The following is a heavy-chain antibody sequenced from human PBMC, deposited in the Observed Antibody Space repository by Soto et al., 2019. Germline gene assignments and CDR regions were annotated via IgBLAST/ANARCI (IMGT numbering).Heavy chain of an antibody. D-gene: IGHD5-12*01. V-gene: IGHV3-23*01. CDR3: AKDWGRVVATTYFDY. CDR1: GFTFSSYGTYG. CDR2: ISGSGSNT. J-gene: IGHJ4*02. Sequence: QPGGSLRLSCAASGFTFSSYGTYGIHWVRQAPGKGLEWVAGISGSGSNTYYADSVKGRFTISRDNSKNTLYLQMNSLRAEDTAVYYCAKDWGRVVATTYFDYWGQGTLVTVSS.